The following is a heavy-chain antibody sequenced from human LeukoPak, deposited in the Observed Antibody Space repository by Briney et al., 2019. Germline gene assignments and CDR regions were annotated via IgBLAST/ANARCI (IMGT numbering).Heavy chain of an antibody. D-gene: IGHD5-18*01. V-gene: IGHV4-4*02. J-gene: IGHJ4*02. Sequence: SGTLSLTCAVSGGSISSSNWWSWVRQPPGKGLEWIGEIYHSGSTNYNPSLKSRVTISVDKSKNQFSLKLSSVTAADTAVYYCARVRGSSGYGYDPPDYWGQGTLVTVSS. CDR3: ARVRGSSGYGYDPPDY. CDR1: GGSISSSNW. CDR2: IYHSGST.